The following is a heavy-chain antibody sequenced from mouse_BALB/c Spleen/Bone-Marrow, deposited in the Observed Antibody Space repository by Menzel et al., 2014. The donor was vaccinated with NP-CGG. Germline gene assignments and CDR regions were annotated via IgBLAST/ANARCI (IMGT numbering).Heavy chain of an antibody. CDR3: ARFDDDYWGFAH. CDR1: GYTFTDYN. V-gene: IGHV1S29*02. Sequence: VQLQQSGPELVKPGASVKISCRASGYTFTDYNTHWVKQSHGESLEWIGYIYPYSGNTAYNQRFKNKATLTVDNSSSTAHMELRSLTSEDSAVYYCARFDDDYWGFAHWGQGTLVTVSA. D-gene: IGHD2-3*01. CDR2: IYPYSGNT. J-gene: IGHJ3*01.